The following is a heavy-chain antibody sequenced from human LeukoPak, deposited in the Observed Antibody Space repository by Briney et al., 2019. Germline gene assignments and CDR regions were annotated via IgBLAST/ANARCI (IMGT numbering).Heavy chain of an antibody. CDR3: ARGLYDSSWYYLDY. CDR2: TYYWSKWSN. Sequence: SQTLSLACAISGDSVSSNSAAWNWIRQSPSRGLEWLGRTYYWSKWSNDYAVSVKSQITINPDTSKNQFSLQLNSVTPEDTAVYYCARGLYDSSWYYLDYWGQGTLVTVSS. CDR1: GDSVSSNSAA. D-gene: IGHD3-22*01. J-gene: IGHJ4*02. V-gene: IGHV6-1*01.